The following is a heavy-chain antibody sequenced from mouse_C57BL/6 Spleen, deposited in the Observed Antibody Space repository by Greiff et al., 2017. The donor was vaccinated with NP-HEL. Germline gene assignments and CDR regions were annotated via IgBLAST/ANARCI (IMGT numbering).Heavy chain of an antibody. CDR1: GFTFSSYT. CDR2: ISGGGGNT. J-gene: IGHJ2*01. Sequence: EVMLVESGGGLVKPGGSLKLSCAASGFTFSSYTMSWVRQTPEKRLEWVATISGGGGNTYYPDSVKGRFTISRDNAKNTLYLQMSSLRSEDTALYYCARLRGNFDYWGQGTTLTVSS. CDR3: ARLRGNFDY. V-gene: IGHV5-9*01.